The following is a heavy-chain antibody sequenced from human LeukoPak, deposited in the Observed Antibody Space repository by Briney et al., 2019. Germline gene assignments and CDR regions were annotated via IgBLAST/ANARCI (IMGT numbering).Heavy chain of an antibody. CDR2: FDPEDGET. CDR1: GYTLTELS. J-gene: IGHJ4*02. CDR3: AAWPLRFLEWHTDY. Sequence: ASVKVSCKVSGYTLTELSMHWVRQAPGKGLEWMGGFDPEDGETIYAQKFQGRVTITADESTSTAYMELSSLRSEDTAVYYCAAWPLRFLEWHTDYWGQGTLVTVSS. D-gene: IGHD3-3*01. V-gene: IGHV1-24*01.